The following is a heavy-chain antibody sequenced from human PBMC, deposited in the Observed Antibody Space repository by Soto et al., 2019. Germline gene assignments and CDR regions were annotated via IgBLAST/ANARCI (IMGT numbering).Heavy chain of an antibody. D-gene: IGHD2-2*01. CDR3: ATYPWSSTSCFPF. V-gene: IGHV4-30-4*01. CDR1: GGSISSGDYY. J-gene: IGHJ4*02. Sequence: PSETLSLTXTVSGGSISSGDYYWSWIRQPPGKGLEWIGYIYYSGSTYYNPSLKSRVTISVDTSKNQFSLKLSSVTAADTAVYYCATYPWSSTSCFPFWGQGTLVTVSS. CDR2: IYYSGST.